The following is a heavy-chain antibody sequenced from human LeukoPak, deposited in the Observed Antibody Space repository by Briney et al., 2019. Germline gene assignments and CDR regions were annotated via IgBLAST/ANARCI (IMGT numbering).Heavy chain of an antibody. J-gene: IGHJ4*02. CDR2: IIPILGIA. CDR1: GGTFSSYA. CDR3: ARGKQLDRPLDY. V-gene: IGHV1-69*04. D-gene: IGHD6-6*01. Sequence: GASVKVSCKASGGTFSSYAISWVRQAPGQGLEWMGRIIPILGIANYAQKFQGRVTITADKSTSTAYMELSSLRSEDTAVYYCARGKQLDRPLDYWGQGTLVTVSS.